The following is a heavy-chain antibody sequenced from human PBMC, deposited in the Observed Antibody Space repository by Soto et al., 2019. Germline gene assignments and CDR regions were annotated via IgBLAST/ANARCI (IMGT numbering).Heavy chain of an antibody. CDR3: ARGDPFNWFDP. CDR1: CGSLTSVAYY. Sequence: SETLSPTCTLSCGSLTSVAYYLSWIRQHPGKGLEWIGYIYYSGSTYYNPSLKSRVTISVDTSKNQFSLKLSSVTAADTAVYYCARGDPFNWFDPWGQGTLVTVSS. J-gene: IGHJ5*02. CDR2: IYYSGST. V-gene: IGHV4-31*03.